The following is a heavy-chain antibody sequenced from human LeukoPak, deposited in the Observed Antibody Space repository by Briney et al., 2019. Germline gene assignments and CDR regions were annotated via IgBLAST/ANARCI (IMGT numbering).Heavy chain of an antibody. V-gene: IGHV4-4*07. J-gene: IGHJ4*02. CDR3: ARGGSGAVAGPILDY. CDR2: IYTSGST. Sequence: SETLSLTCTVSGGCISSYYWSWIRQPAGKGLERIRRIYTSGSTNYNPSLKSRVTMSVDTSKNQFSLKLSSVTAADTAVYYCARGGSGAVAGPILDYWGQGTLVTVSS. D-gene: IGHD6-19*01. CDR1: GGCISSYY.